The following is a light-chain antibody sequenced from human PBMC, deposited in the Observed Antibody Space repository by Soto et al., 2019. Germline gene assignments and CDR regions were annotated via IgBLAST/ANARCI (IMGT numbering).Light chain of an antibody. CDR3: QQYDSYWT. J-gene: IGKJ1*01. Sequence: AVKMTQSPSSLSASVGDRVTITCRAGQGIRNDVGWYQQKPGKAPKLLIYAASSLQSGVPSRFSSRGFRTEFTLTISSLQPDDVGSYYCQQYDSYWTFGQGTKVDIK. CDR1: QGIRND. V-gene: IGKV1-6*01. CDR2: AAS.